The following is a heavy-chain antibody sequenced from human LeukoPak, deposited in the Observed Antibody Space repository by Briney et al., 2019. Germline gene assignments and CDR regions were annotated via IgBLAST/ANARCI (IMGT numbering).Heavy chain of an antibody. Sequence: ASVKVSCKASGYTFTGYYMHWVRQAPGQGLEWMGRINPNSGGTNYAQKFQGRVTMTRDTSISTAYMELSSLRSEDTAVYYCARDLTSGTAFDYWGQGTLVTVSS. CDR2: INPNSGGT. CDR3: ARDLTSGTAFDY. J-gene: IGHJ4*02. D-gene: IGHD1-26*01. CDR1: GYTFTGYY. V-gene: IGHV1-2*06.